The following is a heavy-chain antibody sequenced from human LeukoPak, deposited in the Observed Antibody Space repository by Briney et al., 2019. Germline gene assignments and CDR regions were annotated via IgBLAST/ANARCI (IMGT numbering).Heavy chain of an antibody. CDR3: AKSQEPGGYYDSSGYSS. J-gene: IGHJ4*02. CDR1: GFTFDDYA. CDR2: ISWNSGSI. D-gene: IGHD3-22*01. V-gene: IGHV3-9*01. Sequence: GRSLRLSCAASGFTFDDYAMHWVRQAPRKGLEWVSGISWNSGSIGYADSVKGRFTISRDNAKNSLYLQMNSLRAGDTALYYCAKSQEPGGYYDSSGYSSWGQGTLVTVSS.